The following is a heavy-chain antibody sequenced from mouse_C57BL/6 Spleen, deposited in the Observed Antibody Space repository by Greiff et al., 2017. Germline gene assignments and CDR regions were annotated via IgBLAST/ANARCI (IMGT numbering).Heavy chain of an antibody. D-gene: IGHD2-5*01. CDR2: INPNNGGT. V-gene: IGHV1-18*01. CDR1: GYTFTDYN. CDR3: ARCNSNYDYFDY. Sequence: EVQLQQSGPELVKPGASVKIPCKASGYTFTDYNMDWVKQSHGKSLEWIGDINPNNGGTIYNQKFKGKATLTVDKSSSTAYMELRSLTSEDTAVYYCARCNSNYDYFDYWGQGTTLTVSS. J-gene: IGHJ2*01.